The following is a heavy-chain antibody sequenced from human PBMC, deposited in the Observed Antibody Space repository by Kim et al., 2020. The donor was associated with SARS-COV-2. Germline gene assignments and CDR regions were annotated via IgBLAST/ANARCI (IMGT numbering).Heavy chain of an antibody. J-gene: IGHJ4*02. V-gene: IGHV3-53*01. CDR3: ARDRRVGEVNSGWYYFDC. Sequence: KGRFTISRDNSKNPLYLQMNSLRAGDTAVYYCARDRRVGEVNSGWYYFDCWGQGTLVTVSS. D-gene: IGHD6-19*01.